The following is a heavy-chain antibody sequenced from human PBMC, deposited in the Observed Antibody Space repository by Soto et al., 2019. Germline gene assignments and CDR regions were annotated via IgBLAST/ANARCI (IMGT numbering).Heavy chain of an antibody. CDR1: GFVFKNYE. Sequence: GGSLRLSCVASGFVFKNYEMNWVRQAPGKGLEWISYISNSGNTIYVADSMRGRFTISRDNAKNSLFLQMNSLRADDTAVYYCARDIDNRDYYYGLDVWGQGTTVTVPS. D-gene: IGHD1-20*01. CDR2: ISNSGNTI. CDR3: ARDIDNRDYYYGLDV. J-gene: IGHJ6*02. V-gene: IGHV3-48*03.